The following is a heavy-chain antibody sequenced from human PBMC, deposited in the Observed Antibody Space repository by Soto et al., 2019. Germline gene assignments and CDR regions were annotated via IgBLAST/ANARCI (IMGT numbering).Heavy chain of an antibody. J-gene: IGHJ6*03. CDR1: GGTFSSYA. CDR2: IIPIFGIA. CDR3: ARGLLDCSGGSCYPTGGIYYYYYYMDV. D-gene: IGHD2-15*01. V-gene: IGHV1-69*10. Sequence: GASVKVSCKASGGTFSSYAISWVRQAPGQGLEWMGGIIPIFGIANYAQKFQGRVTITADKSTSTAYMELSSLRSEDTAVYYCARGLLDCSGGSCYPTGGIYYYYYYMDVWGKGTTVTVSS.